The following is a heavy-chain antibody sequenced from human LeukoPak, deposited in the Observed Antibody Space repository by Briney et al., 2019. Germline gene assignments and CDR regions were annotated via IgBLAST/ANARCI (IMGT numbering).Heavy chain of an antibody. CDR3: ARAGCYYDSSGPTCY. CDR2: ISSSSSYI. CDR1: GFTFSSYS. Sequence: GGSLRLSCAASGFTFSSYSMNWVRQAPGKGLEWVSSISSSSSYIYYADSVKGRFTISRDNAKNSLYLQMNSLRAEDTAVYYCARAGCYYDSSGPTCYWGQGTVVTVSS. V-gene: IGHV3-21*01. D-gene: IGHD3-22*01. J-gene: IGHJ4*02.